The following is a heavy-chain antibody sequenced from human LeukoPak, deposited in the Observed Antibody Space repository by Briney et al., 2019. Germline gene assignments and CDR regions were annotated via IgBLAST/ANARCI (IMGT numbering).Heavy chain of an antibody. V-gene: IGHV3-21*01. Sequence: GGSLRLSCAASGFTFSSYSMNWVRQAPGKGLEWVSSISSSSSNIYYADSVKGRFTISRDNAKNSLYLQMNSLRAEDTAVYYCARDSPASSGWGQGTLVTVSS. D-gene: IGHD6-19*01. CDR3: ARDSPASSG. CDR2: ISSSSSNI. CDR1: GFTFSSYS. J-gene: IGHJ4*02.